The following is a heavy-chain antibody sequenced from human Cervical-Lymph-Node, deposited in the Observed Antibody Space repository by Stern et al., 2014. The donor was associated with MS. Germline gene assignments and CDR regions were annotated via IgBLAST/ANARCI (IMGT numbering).Heavy chain of an antibody. V-gene: IGHV3-20*04. CDR1: GFTFDDYG. CDR3: ARRAAAVTYWYFDL. J-gene: IGHJ2*01. CDR2: VNWNCATT. Sequence: EVQLVESGGDVVRPGGSLRLSCVASGFTFDDYGMGWVRPAPGKGLEWGSGVNWNCATTGYTDYMKGRFTVSRDNAKNSLYLQMHSLRAEDTAFYYCARRAAAVTYWYFDLWGRGTLVTVSS. D-gene: IGHD6-13*01.